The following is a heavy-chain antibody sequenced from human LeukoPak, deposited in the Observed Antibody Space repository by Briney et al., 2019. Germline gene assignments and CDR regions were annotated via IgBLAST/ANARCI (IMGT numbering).Heavy chain of an antibody. V-gene: IGHV4-4*02. CDR2: IYHSGST. D-gene: IGHD2-15*01. CDR1: GGAISSTNC. J-gene: IGHJ4*02. Sequence: SGTLSLTCAVSGGAISSTNCWNWVRQPPGKGLEWIGEIYHSGSTSYNPSLKSRVTISEDKSKNQFSLRLSSVSAADTAVYYCAGRLVGSGGRFDYWGQGTLVTVSS. CDR3: AGRLVGSGGRFDY.